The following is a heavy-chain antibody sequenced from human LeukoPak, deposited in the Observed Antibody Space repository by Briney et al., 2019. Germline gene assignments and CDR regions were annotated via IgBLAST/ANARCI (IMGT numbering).Heavy chain of an antibody. V-gene: IGHV3-21*01. CDR1: GFTFSSYS. Sequence: PGGSLRLSCAASGFTFSSYSMSWVRQAPGKGLEWVSSISSSSSYIYYAGSVKGRFTISRDNAKNSLYLQMNSLRAEDTAVYYCARVPYWGQGTLVTVSS. CDR2: ISSSSSYI. J-gene: IGHJ4*02. CDR3: ARVPY.